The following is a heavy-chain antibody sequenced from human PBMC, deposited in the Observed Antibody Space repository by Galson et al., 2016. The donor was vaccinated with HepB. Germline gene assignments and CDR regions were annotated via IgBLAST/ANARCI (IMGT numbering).Heavy chain of an antibody. CDR3: TKDIWGSRMTAASWDY. J-gene: IGHJ4*02. CDR2: ITGDGSTT. Sequence: SLRLSCAASGFTFDDYAMHWVRQFPGKGLEWVSLITGDGSTTFYADSVRGRFTISRDNSKNSLYLQMNSLRTEDTALYFCTKDIWGSRMTAASWDYWGQGILVTVSS. CDR1: GFTFDDYA. D-gene: IGHD6-13*01. V-gene: IGHV3-43*02.